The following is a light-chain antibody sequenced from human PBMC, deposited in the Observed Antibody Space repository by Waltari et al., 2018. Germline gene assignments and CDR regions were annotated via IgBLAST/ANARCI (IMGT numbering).Light chain of an antibody. V-gene: IGKV3-11*01. CDR1: QSVYDS. CDR2: DAS. CDR3: QQRSNWALT. J-gene: IGKJ4*01. Sequence: ELVSTQSPATLSLSLGERATLSCRASQSVYDSLAWHQQKPGQAPRLLIFDASKRATGIPARFSGSGSGTDFTLTISSLEPEDFAIYYCQQRSNWALTFGGGTKVEIK.